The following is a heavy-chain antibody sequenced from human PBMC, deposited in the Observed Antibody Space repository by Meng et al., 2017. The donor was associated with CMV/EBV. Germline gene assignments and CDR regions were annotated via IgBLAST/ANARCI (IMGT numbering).Heavy chain of an antibody. CDR1: GGSFSGYY. J-gene: IGHJ4*02. CDR2: INHSGST. V-gene: IGHV4-34*01. D-gene: IGHD4-23*01. CDR3: ARCRARVVPDY. Sequence: HVHVARGGDGLLKPSETLSLTCAVYGGSFSGYYWSWIRQPPGKGLEWIGEINHSGSTNYNPSLKSRVTISVDTSKNQFSLKLSSVTAADTAVYYCARCRARVVPDYWGQGTLVTVSS.